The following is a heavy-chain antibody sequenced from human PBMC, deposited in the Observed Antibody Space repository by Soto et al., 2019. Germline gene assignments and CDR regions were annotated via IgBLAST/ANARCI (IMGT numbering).Heavy chain of an antibody. CDR3: ARGIAVAGNKEFDY. CDR1: GYTFTGYY. J-gene: IGHJ4*02. V-gene: IGHV1-2*02. CDR2: INPNSGGT. Sequence: ASVKVSCKASGYTFTGYYMHWVRQAPGQGLEWMGWINPNSGGTNYAQKFQGRVTMTSDTSISTAYMELSRLRSDDTAVYYWARGIAVAGNKEFDYWGQGTLVTVSS. D-gene: IGHD6-19*01.